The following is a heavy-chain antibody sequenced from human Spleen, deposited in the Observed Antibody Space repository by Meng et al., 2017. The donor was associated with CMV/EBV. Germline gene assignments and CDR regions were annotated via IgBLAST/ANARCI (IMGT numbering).Heavy chain of an antibody. CDR3: ARGGLDLIDY. J-gene: IGHJ4*02. CDR1: GGYISSYY. Sequence: QVQLQEWGPGSVKHSEPLFLTCNVSGGYISSYYWSWIRQPAGKGLEWIGRIYTSGSTNYNPSLKSRVTMSVDTSKNQFSLKLSSVTAADTAVYYCARGGLDLIDYWGQGTLVTVSS. V-gene: IGHV4-4*07. CDR2: IYTSGST. D-gene: IGHD5/OR15-5a*01.